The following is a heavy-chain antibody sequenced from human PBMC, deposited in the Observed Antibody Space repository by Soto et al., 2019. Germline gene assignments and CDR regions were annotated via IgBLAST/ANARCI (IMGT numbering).Heavy chain of an antibody. J-gene: IGHJ3*02. D-gene: IGHD3-10*01. V-gene: IGHV3-7*03. CDR3: ARDALRITMVPGAFDI. Sequence: QPGGSLRLSCAASGFTFSSYWMSWVRQAPGKGLEWVANIKQDGSEKYYVDSVKGRFTISRDNAKNSLYLQMNSLRAEDTAVYYCARDALRITMVPGAFDIWGQGTMVTVSS. CDR2: IKQDGSEK. CDR1: GFTFSSYW.